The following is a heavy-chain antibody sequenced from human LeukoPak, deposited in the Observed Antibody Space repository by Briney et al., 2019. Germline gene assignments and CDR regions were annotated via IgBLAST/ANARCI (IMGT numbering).Heavy chain of an antibody. CDR3: ARATTVVTQGRAANHDAFDI. V-gene: IGHV1-46*01. J-gene: IGHJ3*02. Sequence: ASVKVSCKASGYTFTSYYMHWVRQAPGQGLEWMGIINPSGGSTSYAQKFQGRVTMTRDMSTSTVYMELSSLRSEDTAVYYCARATTVVTQGRAANHDAFDIWGQGTMVTVSS. D-gene: IGHD4-23*01. CDR2: INPSGGST. CDR1: GYTFTSYY.